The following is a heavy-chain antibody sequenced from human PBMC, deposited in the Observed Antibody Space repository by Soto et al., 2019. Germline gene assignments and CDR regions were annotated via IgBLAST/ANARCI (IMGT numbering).Heavy chain of an antibody. CDR1: GFTFSRFS. V-gene: IGHV3-30-3*01. CDR2: ISYDGSNT. Sequence: QVQLVESGGGVVQPGRSLTLSCAASGFTFSRFSMHWVRQAPGKGLAWVAVISYDGSNTHYAESVKGRFNISRDDSKNTVFMQMSDLRGEDSAVYYCARDHGMFLSYYYYGMVVWGQGTTVSVSS. J-gene: IGHJ6*02. CDR3: ARDHGMFLSYYYYGMVV. D-gene: IGHD3-10*02.